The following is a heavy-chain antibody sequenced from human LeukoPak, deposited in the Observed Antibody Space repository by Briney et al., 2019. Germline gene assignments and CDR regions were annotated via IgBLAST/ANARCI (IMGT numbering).Heavy chain of an antibody. CDR2: IRSKANNYAT. Sequence: GGSLKLSCAASGFTFSGSAIHWVRQASGKGLEWVGRIRSKANNYATAYAASVKGRFTPSRDGSKNTAYLQMDSLKTEDTAVYYCASRGDSSGYSYPFDYWGQGTLVTVSS. CDR3: ASRGDSSGYSYPFDY. J-gene: IGHJ4*02. V-gene: IGHV3-73*01. CDR1: GFTFSGSA. D-gene: IGHD3-22*01.